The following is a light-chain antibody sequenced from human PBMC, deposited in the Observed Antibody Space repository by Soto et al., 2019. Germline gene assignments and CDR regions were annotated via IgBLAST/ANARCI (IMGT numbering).Light chain of an antibody. CDR2: NNN. V-gene: IGLV1-44*01. Sequence: QSVLTQPPSASGTPGQRVTISCSGGSSNIGTNDVNWYQQHPGTAPKLLIYNNNQRPSGVPDRFSGSKSGTSASLAISGLGSEDEADYYCAAWYDSLNGYVFGTGTKLTVL. CDR1: SSNIGTND. J-gene: IGLJ1*01. CDR3: AAWYDSLNGYV.